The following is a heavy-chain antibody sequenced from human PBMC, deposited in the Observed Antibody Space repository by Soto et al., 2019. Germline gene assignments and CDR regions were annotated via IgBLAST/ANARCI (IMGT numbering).Heavy chain of an antibody. D-gene: IGHD1-26*01. V-gene: IGHV4-39*01. J-gene: IGHJ4*02. CDR1: GGSISSSSYY. Sequence: SETLSLTCTVSGGSISSSSYYWGWIRQPPGKGLEWIGSIYYSGSTYYNPSLKSRVTISVDTSKNQFSLKLSSVTAADTAVYYGARLSLRSGLSKFDYWGQGTLVTVSS. CDR3: ARLSLRSGLSKFDY. CDR2: IYYSGST.